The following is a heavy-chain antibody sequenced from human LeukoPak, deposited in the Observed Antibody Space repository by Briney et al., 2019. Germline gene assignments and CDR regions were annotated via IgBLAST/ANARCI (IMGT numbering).Heavy chain of an antibody. Sequence: GGSLRHSCAASGFTFSSYAMSWVRQAPGKGLERVSAISGSGGSTYYADSVKGRFTISRDNSKNTLYLQMNSLRAEDTAVYYCAKCTKYQLREFDYWGQGTLVTVSS. CDR1: GFTFSSYA. V-gene: IGHV3-23*01. D-gene: IGHD2-2*01. J-gene: IGHJ4*02. CDR3: AKCTKYQLREFDY. CDR2: ISGSGGST.